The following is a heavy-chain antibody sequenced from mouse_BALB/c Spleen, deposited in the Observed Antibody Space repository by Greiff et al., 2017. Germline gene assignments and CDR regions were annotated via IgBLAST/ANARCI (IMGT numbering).Heavy chain of an antibody. J-gene: IGHJ2*01. CDR1: GFTFSDYG. CDR3: ARDPGGNSLFDY. Sequence: EVNLVESGGGLVQPGGSRKLSCAASGFTFSDYGMAWVRQAPGKGPEWVAFISNLAYSIYYADTVTGRFTISRENAKNTLYLEMSSLRSEDTAMYYCARDPGGNSLFDYGGQGTTLTVSS. D-gene: IGHD2-1*01. V-gene: IGHV5-15*02. CDR2: ISNLAYSI.